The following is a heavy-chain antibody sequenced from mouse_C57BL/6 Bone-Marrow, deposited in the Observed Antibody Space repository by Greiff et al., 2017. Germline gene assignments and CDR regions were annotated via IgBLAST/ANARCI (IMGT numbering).Heavy chain of an antibody. CDR2: INYDGSST. D-gene: IGHD1-1*01. Sequence: EVKVVESEGGLVQPGSSMKLSCTASGFTFSDYYMAWVRQVPATGLEWVATINYDGSSTYYLDSLKSRFIISRDNAKNILYLQMSSLKSEDTATDYCARHYGSSYFYAMDYWGQGTSVTVSS. CDR3: ARHYGSSYFYAMDY. CDR1: GFTFSDYY. J-gene: IGHJ4*01. V-gene: IGHV5-16*01.